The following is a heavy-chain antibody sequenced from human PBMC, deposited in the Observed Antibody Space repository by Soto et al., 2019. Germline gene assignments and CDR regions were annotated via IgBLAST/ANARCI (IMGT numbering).Heavy chain of an antibody. CDR1: GGSISSYY. CDR3: ARDPGGSFPFDY. CDR2: IYYSGST. D-gene: IGHD3-16*01. J-gene: IGHJ4*02. Sequence: SETLSLTCSVSGGSISSYYWSWFRQPPGKGLEWIGYIYYSGSTNYNPSLKSRVTISVDTSKNQFSLKLSSVTAADTAVYYCARDPGGSFPFDYWGQGTLVTVSS. V-gene: IGHV4-59*01.